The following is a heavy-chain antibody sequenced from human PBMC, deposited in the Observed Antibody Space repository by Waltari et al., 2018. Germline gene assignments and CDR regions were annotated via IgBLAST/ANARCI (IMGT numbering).Heavy chain of an antibody. CDR2: ISAYNSNT. Sequence: QVQLVQSGAEVKKPGASVKVSCKASGYTFTSYGISWVRQAPGPGLEWMGWISAYNSNTNYTQKRQGRVTMTTDTSTSTAYMELRSLRAEDTAVYYCARVRYYDFWSGYHGYSLRFDYWGQGTLVTVSS. CDR3: ARVRYYDFWSGYHGYSLRFDY. CDR1: GYTFTSYG. D-gene: IGHD3-3*01. V-gene: IGHV1-18*01. J-gene: IGHJ4*02.